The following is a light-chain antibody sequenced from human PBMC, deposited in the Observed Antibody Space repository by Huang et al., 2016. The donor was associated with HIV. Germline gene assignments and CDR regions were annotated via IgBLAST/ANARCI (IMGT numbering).Light chain of an antibody. V-gene: IGKV3-15*01. Sequence: EIVMTQSPATLSVSPGERATLSCRASQSISSNLAWYQQKPGQAPRLLIYGASTRATDIPARFSASGSGTEFTLTISSLQSEDFAVYYCQQYNNWPPLTFGGGTKVEIK. CDR2: GAS. CDR3: QQYNNWPPLT. CDR1: QSISSN. J-gene: IGKJ4*01.